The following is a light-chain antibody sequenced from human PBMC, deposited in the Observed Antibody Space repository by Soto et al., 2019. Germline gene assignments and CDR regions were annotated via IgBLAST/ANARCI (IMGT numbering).Light chain of an antibody. CDR1: QSVSSSY. CDR2: GAS. Sequence: EIVLTQSPGTLSLSPGERATLSCRASQSVSSSYLAWYQQKPGQAPRLLIYGASSRATGIPDRFSGSGSGTDFHLTISRLETEDFAVYYCQQYDSSRTFGQGTKVEIK. V-gene: IGKV3-20*01. J-gene: IGKJ1*01. CDR3: QQYDSSRT.